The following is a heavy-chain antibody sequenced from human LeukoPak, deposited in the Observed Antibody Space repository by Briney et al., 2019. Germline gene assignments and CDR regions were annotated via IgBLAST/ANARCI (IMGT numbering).Heavy chain of an antibody. CDR3: AKDAVPAAMLSYYNNGMDV. CDR2: IWYDGSNK. D-gene: IGHD2-2*01. CDR1: GFTFNSYA. Sequence: PGGSLRLSCIPSGFTFNSYAMFWVRQAPGKGLEWVSLIWYDGSNKYYADSVKGRFTISRDNSKNTLFLQMNSLRAEDTAVYYCAKDAVPAAMLSYYNNGMDVWGQGTTVTVSS. V-gene: IGHV3-33*06. J-gene: IGHJ6*02.